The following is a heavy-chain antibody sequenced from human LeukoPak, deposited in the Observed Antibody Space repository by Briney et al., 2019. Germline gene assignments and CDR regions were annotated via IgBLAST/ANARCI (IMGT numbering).Heavy chain of an antibody. J-gene: IGHJ4*02. CDR3: ARAAYYDILTGLDY. V-gene: IGHV4-61*05. CDR2: IYYSGST. CDR1: GGSISSSSYY. Sequence: SETLSLTCTVSGGSISSSSYYWGWIRQPPGKGLEWIGYIYYSGSTNYNPSLKSRATISVDTSKDQFSLKLSSVTAADTAVYYCARAAYYDILTGLDYWGQGTLVTVSS. D-gene: IGHD3-9*01.